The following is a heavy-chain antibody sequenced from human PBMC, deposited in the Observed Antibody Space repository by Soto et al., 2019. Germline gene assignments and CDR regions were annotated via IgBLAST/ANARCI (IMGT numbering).Heavy chain of an antibody. CDR1: GFTFSSYG. V-gene: IGHV3-33*01. J-gene: IGHJ6*02. CDR2: IWYDGSNK. CDR3: ARVRTVTGALSGYYYGMDV. D-gene: IGHD4-17*01. Sequence: PGGSLRLSCAASGFTFSSYGMHWVRQAPGKGLEWVAVIWYDGSNKYYADSVKGRFTISRDNSKNTLYLQMNSLRAEDTAVYYCARVRTVTGALSGYYYGMDVWGQGTTVPVSS.